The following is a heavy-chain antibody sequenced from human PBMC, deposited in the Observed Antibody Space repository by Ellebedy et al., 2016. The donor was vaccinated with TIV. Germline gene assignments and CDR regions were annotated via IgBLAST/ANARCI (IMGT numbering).Heavy chain of an antibody. V-gene: IGHV4-39*01. Sequence: MPSETLSLTCTVSGGSISSSVYYWGWIRQPPGKGLEWIGSIYYSGSTHYNPSLKSQITISLDTAKNQFSLRLDSVTAADTAVYYCARIDSWQPIDDWGQGILVTISS. D-gene: IGHD3-9*01. CDR2: IYYSGST. J-gene: IGHJ4*02. CDR1: GGSISSSVYY. CDR3: ARIDSWQPIDD.